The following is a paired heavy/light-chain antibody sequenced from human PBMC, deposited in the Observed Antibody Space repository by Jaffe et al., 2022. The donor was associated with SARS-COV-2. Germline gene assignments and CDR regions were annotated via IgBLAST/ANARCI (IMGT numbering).Light chain of an antibody. V-gene: IGLV1-44*01. CDR3: AAWDASLNGWV. J-gene: IGLJ3*02. Sequence: QFVLTQPPSASGAPGLRVTISCSGSSSNIGSNTVSWYQQLPGSAPKLLIYSNDQRPSGVPDRFSGSKSGSSASLAISGLRSEDEAGYYCAAWDASLNGWVFGGGTKLTVL. CDR1: SSNIGSNT. CDR2: SND.
Heavy chain of an antibody. Sequence: QVQLVESGGGLVKPGGSLRLSCAASGFTFSDYYMSWIRQAPGKGLEWVSYISSSSSYINYADSVKGRFTISRDNARNSLYLQMNSLRAEDAGVYYCARGEDSSSSWIPGNYHYYGMDAWGQGTTVAVSS. CDR1: GFTFSDYY. D-gene: IGHD6-6*01. CDR3: ARGEDSSSSWIPGNYHYYGMDA. V-gene: IGHV3-11*06. J-gene: IGHJ6*02. CDR2: ISSSSSYI.